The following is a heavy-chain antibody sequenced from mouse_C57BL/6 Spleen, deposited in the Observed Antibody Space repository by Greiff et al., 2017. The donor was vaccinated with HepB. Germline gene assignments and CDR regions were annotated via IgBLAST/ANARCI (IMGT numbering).Heavy chain of an antibody. D-gene: IGHD2-4*01. CDR1: GFTFSDYY. Sequence: EVKLMESEGGLVQPGSSMKLSCTASGFTFSDYYMAWVRQVPEKGLEWVANINYDGSSTYYLDSLKSRFIISKDNAKNILYLQMSSLKSEDTATYYCARGGGRYDYRAMDYWGQGTSVTVSS. V-gene: IGHV5-16*01. CDR3: ARGGGRYDYRAMDY. J-gene: IGHJ4*01. CDR2: INYDGSST.